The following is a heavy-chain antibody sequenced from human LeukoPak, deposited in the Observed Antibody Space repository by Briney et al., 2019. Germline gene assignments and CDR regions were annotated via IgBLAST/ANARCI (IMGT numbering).Heavy chain of an antibody. CDR3: ARLNIAGGFDY. J-gene: IGHJ4*02. D-gene: IGHD5-12*01. V-gene: IGHV4-39*07. CDR2: INHSGST. CDR1: GGSISSSSYY. Sequence: SETLSLTCTVSGGSISSSSYYWIWIRQPPGKGLEWIGEINHSGSTNYHPSLKSRVTISVDTSKNQFSLKLTSVTAADTAVYYRARLNIAGGFDYWGQGTLVTVSS.